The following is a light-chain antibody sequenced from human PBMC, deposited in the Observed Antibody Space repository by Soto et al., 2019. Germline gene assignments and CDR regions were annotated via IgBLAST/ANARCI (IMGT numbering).Light chain of an antibody. V-gene: IGLV2-8*01. Sequence: VLTQPPSASGSPGQSVTISCTGTSSDVGGYNYVSWYQQHPGKAPKLMIYEVSKRPSGVPDRFSGSKSGNTASLTVSGLQAEDEADYYCSSYAGSNNLVFGTGTKVTVL. CDR2: EVS. J-gene: IGLJ1*01. CDR1: SSDVGGYNY. CDR3: SSYAGSNNLV.